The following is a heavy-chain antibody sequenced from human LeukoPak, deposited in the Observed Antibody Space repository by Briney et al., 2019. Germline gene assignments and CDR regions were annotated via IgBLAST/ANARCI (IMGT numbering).Heavy chain of an antibody. CDR3: ARALVGGYYYYYMDV. D-gene: IGHD2-2*01. J-gene: IGHJ6*03. CDR1: GYTFTSYY. V-gene: IGHV1-46*01. CDR2: INPSGGST. Sequence: ASVKVSCKASGYTFTSYYMHWVRQAPGQGLEWMGIINPSGGSTSYAQKFQGRVTMTRDMSTSTVYMELSSLRSDDTAVYYCARALVGGYYYYYMDVWGKGTTVTVSS.